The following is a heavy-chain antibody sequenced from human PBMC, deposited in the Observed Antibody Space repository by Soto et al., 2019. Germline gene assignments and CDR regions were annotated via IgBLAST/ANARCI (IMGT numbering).Heavy chain of an antibody. CDR2: IYPGDSDT. D-gene: IGHD5-12*01. V-gene: IGHV5-51*01. J-gene: IGHJ6*02. CDR3: ARRKWLNYGMHX. CDR1: GYSFTSYW. Sequence: GESLKISCKGSGYSFTSYWIGWVRQMPGKGLELMGIIYPGDSDTRYSPSFQGQVTISADKSIGNAYLQWSSLNSSDTAMYCCARRKWLNYGMHXWGQGTTVTVS.